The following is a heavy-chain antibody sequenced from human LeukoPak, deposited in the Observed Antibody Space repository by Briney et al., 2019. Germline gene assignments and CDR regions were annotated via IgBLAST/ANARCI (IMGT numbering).Heavy chain of an antibody. V-gene: IGHV1-2*02. D-gene: IGHD6-19*01. CDR2: INPNSGGT. Sequence: ASVKVSCKASGYTFTGYYMHWVRQAPGQGLEWMGWINPNSGGTNYAQKFQGRVTMTRDTSISTAYMELRRLRSDDTAVYYCARGIEVAGPKWDWDWFDPRGQGTLVSVSS. J-gene: IGHJ5*02. CDR3: ARGIEVAGPKWDWDWFDP. CDR1: GYTFTGYY.